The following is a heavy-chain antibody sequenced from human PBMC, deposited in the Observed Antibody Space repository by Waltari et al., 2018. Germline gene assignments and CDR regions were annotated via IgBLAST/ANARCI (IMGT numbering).Heavy chain of an antibody. J-gene: IGHJ4*02. CDR1: GYTFTSYG. V-gene: IGHV1-18*01. CDR3: ARGYSGYEWVDTAYYFDY. D-gene: IGHD5-12*01. Sequence: QVQLVQSGAEVKKPGASVKVSCKASGYTFTSYGISWVRQAPGQGLEWMGWISAYNGNTNYAQKLQGRVTMTTDTSTSTAYMELRSLRSDDTAVYYCARGYSGYEWVDTAYYFDYWGQGTLVTVSS. CDR2: ISAYNGNT.